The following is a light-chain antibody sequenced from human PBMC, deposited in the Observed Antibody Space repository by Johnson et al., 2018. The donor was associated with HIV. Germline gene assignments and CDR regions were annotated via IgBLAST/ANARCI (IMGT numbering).Light chain of an antibody. V-gene: IGLV1-51*02. Sequence: QSVLTQPPSVSAAPGQKVTISCSGSSSDMGNYAVSWYQQPPGTAPKLLIYENNKRPSGIPDRFSGSKSGTSATLGITGLQTGDEADYYCGTWDSSLSAYVFGTGTKVTVL. CDR2: ENN. CDR1: SSDMGNYA. J-gene: IGLJ1*01. CDR3: GTWDSSLSAYV.